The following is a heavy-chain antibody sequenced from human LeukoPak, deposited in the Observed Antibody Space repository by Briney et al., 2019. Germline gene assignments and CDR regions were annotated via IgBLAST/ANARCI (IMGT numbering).Heavy chain of an antibody. CDR1: GFTFSSYA. CDR2: ISGSGGST. CDR3: ARVSGIAAAGYTFDI. J-gene: IGHJ3*02. Sequence: GGSLRLSCAASGFTFSSYAMSWVRQAPGKGLEWVSAISGSGGSTYYADSVKGRFTISRDNSKNTLYLKMNSLRAEDTAIYYCARVSGIAAAGYTFDIWGQGTMVTVSS. D-gene: IGHD6-13*01. V-gene: IGHV3-23*01.